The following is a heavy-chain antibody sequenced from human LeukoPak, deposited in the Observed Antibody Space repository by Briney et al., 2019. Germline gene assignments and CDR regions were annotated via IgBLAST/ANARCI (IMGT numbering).Heavy chain of an antibody. V-gene: IGHV4-59*01. D-gene: IGHD5-18*01. Sequence: SQTLSLTCTVSGGSISGYYWNWIRQLPGRGLGWNGYIYYSGSTNYNPSLKSRVTISVDTSKNQFSLRLSSVTAADTAVYFCARDSDSYGYYYMDVWGKGTTVTVSS. CDR1: GGSISGYY. CDR3: ARDSDSYGYYYMDV. CDR2: IYYSGST. J-gene: IGHJ6*03.